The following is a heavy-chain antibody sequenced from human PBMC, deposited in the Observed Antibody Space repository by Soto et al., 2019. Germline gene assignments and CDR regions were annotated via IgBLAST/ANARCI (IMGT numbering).Heavy chain of an antibody. Sequence: EVQLVESGGGLVQPGGSLKLSCATSGFTFSGSDMHWFRQASGKGLEWVGRIRSKAYSYATVYAASVKGRFTISRDDSKNMAYLQMNSLRTEETAVYYCSRQHLGIKVASAIDYWGQGSLVTVSS. CDR3: SRQHLGIKVASAIDY. D-gene: IGHD6-19*01. J-gene: IGHJ4*02. V-gene: IGHV3-73*02. CDR2: IRSKAYSYAT. CDR1: GFTFSGSD.